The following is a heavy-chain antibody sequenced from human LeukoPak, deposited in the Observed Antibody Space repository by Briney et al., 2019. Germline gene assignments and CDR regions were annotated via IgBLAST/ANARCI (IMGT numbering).Heavy chain of an antibody. CDR2: INPNSGGT. CDR3: ARYYSGWYYFDY. CDR1: GYTFSGQY. D-gene: IGHD6-19*01. V-gene: IGHV1-2*02. Sequence: ASVKVSCKASGYTFSGQYIHWVRQAPGQGLEWMGWINPNSGGTNYAQKFQGRVTMTRDTSISTAYMELNRLTSDDTAVYYCARYYSGWYYFDYWGQGTLVTVSS. J-gene: IGHJ4*02.